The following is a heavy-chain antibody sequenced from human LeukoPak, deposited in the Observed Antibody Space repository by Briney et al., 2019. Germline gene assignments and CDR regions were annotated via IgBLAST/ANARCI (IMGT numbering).Heavy chain of an antibody. D-gene: IGHD3-22*01. CDR1: GGTFSSYA. CDR2: IIPIVGTA. J-gene: IGHJ6*03. CDR3: AGGDSSGYYRDYYYMDV. Sequence: GASVKVSCKASGGTFSSYAISWVRQAPGQGLEWMGRIIPIVGTANYAQKFQGRITITADKSTSTAYMEMSRLRSEDTAMYYCAGGDSSGYYRDYYYMDVWGKGTTVTVSS. V-gene: IGHV1-69*04.